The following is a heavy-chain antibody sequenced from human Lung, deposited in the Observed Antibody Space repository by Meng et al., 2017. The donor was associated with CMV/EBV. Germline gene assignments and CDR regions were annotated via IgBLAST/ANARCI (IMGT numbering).Heavy chain of an antibody. CDR2: INHRSGGT. J-gene: IGHJ4*02. CDR1: GYTFAGYH. V-gene: IGHV1-2*02. Sequence: ASFXVSXXASGYTFAGYHLHWVRQAPGQGLEWLGWINHRSGGTNYAPNFRGRVTMTTDTSVNTVYMQLSRLIPDDTATYFCARWGGGDIIVVPAAVDNWGQGTLVTVSS. D-gene: IGHD2-2*01. CDR3: ARWGGGDIIVVPAAVDN.